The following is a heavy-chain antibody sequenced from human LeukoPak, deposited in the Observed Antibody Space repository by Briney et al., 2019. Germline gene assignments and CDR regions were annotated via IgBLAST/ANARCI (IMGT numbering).Heavy chain of an antibody. Sequence: ASVKVSCKASGYTFTGYYMHWVRQAPGQGLEWMGRINPNRGGPNYAQRFQGRVTMTRETSITTAYMELSRLRSDDTAVYYCARGKIAARPDPFDYWGQGTLVTVSS. CDR2: INPNRGGP. CDR1: GYTFTGYY. J-gene: IGHJ4*02. CDR3: ARGKIAARPDPFDY. D-gene: IGHD6-6*01. V-gene: IGHV1-2*06.